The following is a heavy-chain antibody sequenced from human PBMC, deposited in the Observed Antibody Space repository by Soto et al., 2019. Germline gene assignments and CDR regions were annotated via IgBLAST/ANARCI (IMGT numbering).Heavy chain of an antibody. J-gene: IGHJ4*02. CDR1: GFTFSSYW. V-gene: IGHV3-7*05. CDR2: IKEDGSVK. CDR3: ARDTCCSSSWVDY. D-gene: IGHD6-13*01. Sequence: GGSLRLSCAASGFTFSSYWMTWVRQAPGKGLEWVANIKEDGSVKYYVDSVKGRFTISRDNAENSLYLQMNSLRAEDTAVYYCARDTCCSSSWVDYWGQGTLVTVSS.